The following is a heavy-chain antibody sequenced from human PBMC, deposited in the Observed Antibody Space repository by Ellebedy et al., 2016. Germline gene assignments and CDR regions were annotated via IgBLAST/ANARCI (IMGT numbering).Heavy chain of an antibody. D-gene: IGHD7-27*01. Sequence: SETLSLTCTVSGGSISTYYWSWLRQPPGKGLEWIGYIYYSGGTNSNPSLKGRVTMSVDTSKNQFSLRLSSVTAADTAVYYCARYMPRGTGDIGLRYLDIWGRGTLVTVSS. CDR1: GGSISTYY. J-gene: IGHJ2*01. CDR2: IYYSGGT. CDR3: ARYMPRGTGDIGLRYLDI. V-gene: IGHV4-59*08.